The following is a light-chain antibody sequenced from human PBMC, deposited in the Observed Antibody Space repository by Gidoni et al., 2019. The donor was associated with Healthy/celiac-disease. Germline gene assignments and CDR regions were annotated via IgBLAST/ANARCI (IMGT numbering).Light chain of an antibody. CDR1: QSVSSN. J-gene: IGKJ4*01. CDR3: QQYNNWPPLT. Sequence: IVMTQSPATLSVSPGERATLSCRASQSVSSNLAWYQQKPGQAPRLLIYGASTRATGITARFSGSGYGTEFTLTISSLQSEDFAVDYCQQYNNWPPLTFGGGTKVEIK. CDR2: GAS. V-gene: IGKV3-15*01.